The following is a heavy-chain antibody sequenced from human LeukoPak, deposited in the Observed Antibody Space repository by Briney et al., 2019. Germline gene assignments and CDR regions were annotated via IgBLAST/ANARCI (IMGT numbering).Heavy chain of an antibody. V-gene: IGHV4-59*01. Sequence: SETLSLTCTVSGDSINDYYWTWIRQPPGKRLEWIGYIYYSGTTTYNPSLRSRVTISRDTSKNQFSLKLSSVTAADTAVYYCARRFCSSAGCHRTFNYFDPWGQGTLVTVSS. CDR1: GDSINDYY. CDR2: IYYSGTT. D-gene: IGHD2-2*01. J-gene: IGHJ5*02. CDR3: ARRFCSSAGCHRTFNYFDP.